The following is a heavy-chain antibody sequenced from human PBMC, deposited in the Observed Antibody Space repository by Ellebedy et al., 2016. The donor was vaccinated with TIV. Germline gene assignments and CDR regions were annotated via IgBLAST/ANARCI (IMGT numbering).Heavy chain of an antibody. Sequence: GESLKISCAASGFTFSRYSMNWVRQAPGKGLECISFLTSTSDNRYYAASVKGRFTISRDNAKNSLYLQLSSLRAEDTAVYYCARRSRCPSYYFDYWGQGALVTVSS. CDR1: GFTFSRYS. J-gene: IGHJ4*02. CDR2: LTSTSDNR. V-gene: IGHV3-48*04. D-gene: IGHD4-17*01. CDR3: ARRSRCPSYYFDY.